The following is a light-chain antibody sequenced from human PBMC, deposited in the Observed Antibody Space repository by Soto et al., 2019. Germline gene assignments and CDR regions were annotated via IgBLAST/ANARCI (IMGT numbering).Light chain of an antibody. CDR2: EVS. CDR3: SSYAGSSPYV. Sequence: QSALTQPPSASGSRGQSVTISCTGTSSDVGAYNYVSWYQQHPGKAPKLMIYEVSKRPSGVPDRFSGSKSGNTASLTVSGLQAEDEADYYCSSYAGSSPYVFGTGTKVTVL. CDR1: SSDVGAYNY. J-gene: IGLJ1*01. V-gene: IGLV2-8*01.